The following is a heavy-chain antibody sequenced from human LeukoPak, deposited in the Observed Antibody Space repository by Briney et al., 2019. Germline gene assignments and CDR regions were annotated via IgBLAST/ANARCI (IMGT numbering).Heavy chain of an antibody. CDR3: ARGRVGFHGYYFPYYMDV. D-gene: IGHD1-26*01. J-gene: IGHJ6*03. CDR2: IKPDGGEI. V-gene: IGHV3-7*01. CDR1: GFTFSSYW. Sequence: PGGSLRLSCAASGFTFSSYWMSWFGKAQGKGLEGGAKIKPDGGEIYYVDSVKGRFTISRDNAKNSLYLQMSSLSAEDTAVYYCARGRVGFHGYYFPYYMDVWGEGTTVTVSS.